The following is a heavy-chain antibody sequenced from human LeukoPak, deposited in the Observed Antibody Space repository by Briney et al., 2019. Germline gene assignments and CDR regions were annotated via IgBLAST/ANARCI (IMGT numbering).Heavy chain of an antibody. CDR2: IKSKVHGGTL. Sequence: PGGSLRLSCAASGFTFSDAWMNWLRQAPGKGLQWVGRIKSKVHGGTLEYAAPVKGRFTISRDDSENTLHLQMSSLTTEDTAVYYCATDRDATHLNYWGQGTLVTVSS. J-gene: IGHJ4*02. V-gene: IGHV3-15*01. CDR1: GFTFSDAW. CDR3: ATDRDATHLNY.